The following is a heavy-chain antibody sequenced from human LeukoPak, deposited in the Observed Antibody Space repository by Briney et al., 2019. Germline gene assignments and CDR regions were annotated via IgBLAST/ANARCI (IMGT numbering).Heavy chain of an antibody. CDR3: ARRHSYCTSSSCYLYLDT. J-gene: IGHJ4*02. Sequence: GASLKISCNGSGSIFATYWIAWVRPLPGKGLEWMGDIYPSDSDTKYSLSFQGQVTISADTSLSTAYLQWSSLQSSDSAIYFCARRHSYCTSSSCYLYLDTWGQGTLVTVSS. V-gene: IGHV5-51*01. CDR2: IYPSDSDT. D-gene: IGHD2-2*01. CDR1: GSIFATYW.